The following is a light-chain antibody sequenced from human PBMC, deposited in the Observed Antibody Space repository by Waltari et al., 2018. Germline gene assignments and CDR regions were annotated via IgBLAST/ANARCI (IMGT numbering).Light chain of an antibody. Sequence: QSVLTQPPSASGTTGQRVTISCSGSSSNIGSNTVNWYQQLPGTAPKLLIYSNNQRPSGVPDRFSGSKSGSSAYLAISGLQSEDEADYYCAAWDDSLNGWVFGGGTKLTVL. V-gene: IGLV1-44*01. CDR2: SNN. J-gene: IGLJ3*02. CDR3: AAWDDSLNGWV. CDR1: SSNIGSNT.